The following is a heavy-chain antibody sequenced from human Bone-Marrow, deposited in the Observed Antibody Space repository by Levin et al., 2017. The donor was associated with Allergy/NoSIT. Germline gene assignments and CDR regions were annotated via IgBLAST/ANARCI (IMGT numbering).Heavy chain of an antibody. J-gene: IGHJ5*02. CDR1: GGSINISNYY. CDR3: TRHSYGRGRFDP. Sequence: SETLSLTCTVSGGSINISNYYWGWIRQTPGKGLDLIGTIYYSGKTYYNPSLKSRVTISVDTSKNQFSLKLTSVTAADTAIYYCTRHSYGRGRFDPWGQGTLVTVSS. D-gene: IGHD3-16*01. CDR2: IYYSGKT. V-gene: IGHV4-39*01.